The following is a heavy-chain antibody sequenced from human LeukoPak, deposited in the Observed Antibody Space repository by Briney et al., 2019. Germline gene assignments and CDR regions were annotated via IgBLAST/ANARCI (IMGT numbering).Heavy chain of an antibody. J-gene: IGHJ6*03. CDR1: GGSISSYY. V-gene: IGHV4-59*12. Sequence: SETLSLTCTVSGGSISSYYWSWIRQPPGKGLEWIGYIYYSGSTNYNPSLKSRVTISVDTSKNQFSLKLSSVTAADTAVYYCARGGGRHSDKRTLFYNYYMDVWGKGTTVTVSS. D-gene: IGHD3-10*01. CDR3: ARGGGRHSDKRTLFYNYYMDV. CDR2: IYYSGST.